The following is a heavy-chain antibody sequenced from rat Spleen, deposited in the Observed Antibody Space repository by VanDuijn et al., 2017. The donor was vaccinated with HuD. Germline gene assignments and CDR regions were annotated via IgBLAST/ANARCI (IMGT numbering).Heavy chain of an antibody. D-gene: IGHD4-3*01. J-gene: IGHJ4*01. CDR1: GFRFSDYG. Sequence: EVQLVESGGGLVQPGRSLKLSCAASGFRFSDYGMAWVRQDPKKGLEWVATIIYDCRTTYYRDSVKGRFTIPRDNAKSTLYLQMDSLRSEDTATYYCARHGWGYGVMDAWGQGASVTVSS. CDR2: IIYDCRTT. V-gene: IGHV5-7*01. CDR3: ARHGWGYGVMDA.